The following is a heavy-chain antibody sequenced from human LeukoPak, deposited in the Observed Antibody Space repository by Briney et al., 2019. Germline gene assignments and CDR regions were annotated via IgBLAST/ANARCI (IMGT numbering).Heavy chain of an antibody. CDR2: IYSGGST. CDR3: ASSNVDILTGYDY. V-gene: IGHV3-66*01. J-gene: IGHJ4*02. D-gene: IGHD3-9*01. CDR1: GFTVSSNY. Sequence: GGSLRLSCAASGFTVSSNYMSWVRQAPGKGLEWVSVIYSGGSTYYADSVKGRFTISRDNSKNTLYLQMNSLRAEDTAVYYCASSNVDILTGYDYWGQGTLVTVSS.